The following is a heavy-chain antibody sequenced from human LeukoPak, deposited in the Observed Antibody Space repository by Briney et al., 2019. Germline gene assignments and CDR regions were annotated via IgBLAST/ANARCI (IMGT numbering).Heavy chain of an antibody. V-gene: IGHV1-18*01. CDR1: GYTFASYG. Sequence: ASVKVSCTASGYTFASYGIGWVRQAPGQGLEWMGYFSAYNGNTNYAQKFLDRVTMTTDTSTSTAYMELRSLRSDDTAVYYCARGLSGSYFSFQYWGQGTLDTVSS. D-gene: IGHD1-26*01. CDR2: FSAYNGNT. J-gene: IGHJ1*01. CDR3: ARGLSGSYFSFQY.